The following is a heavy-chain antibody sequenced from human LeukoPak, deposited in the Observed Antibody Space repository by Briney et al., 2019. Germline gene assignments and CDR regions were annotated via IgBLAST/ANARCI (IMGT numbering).Heavy chain of an antibody. J-gene: IGHJ4*02. D-gene: IGHD5-18*01. V-gene: IGHV4-30-4*08. Sequence: SQTLSLTCTVSGGSISSGDYYWSWIRQPPGKGLEWIGYIYYSGSTYYNPSLKSRVTISVDTSKNQFSLKLSSVTAADTAVYYCARRDTAMVNFDYWGQVTLVTVSS. CDR3: ARRDTAMVNFDY. CDR1: GGSISSGDYY. CDR2: IYYSGST.